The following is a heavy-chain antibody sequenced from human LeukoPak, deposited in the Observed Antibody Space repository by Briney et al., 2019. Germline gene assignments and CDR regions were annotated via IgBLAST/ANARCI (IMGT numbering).Heavy chain of an antibody. V-gene: IGHV4-59*01. CDR2: IYYSGST. CDR3: ARAREGDIDY. Sequence: SETLSLTCTVSGGSISSYYWSWIRQPPGKGLEWIGYIYYSGSTNYNPSLKSRVTISVDTSKNQFSLKLSSVTAADTAVYYCARAREGDIDYWGQGTLVAVPS. CDR1: GGSISSYY. J-gene: IGHJ4*02.